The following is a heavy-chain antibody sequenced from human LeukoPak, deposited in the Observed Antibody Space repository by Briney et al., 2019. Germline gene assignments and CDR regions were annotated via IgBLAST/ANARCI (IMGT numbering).Heavy chain of an antibody. J-gene: IGHJ5*01. CDR2: INANSGTT. CDR1: GFAFNVYA. Sequence: PGGSLRLSCTASGFAFNVYAMSWLRQPPGKGLEWVSTINANSGTTSYAASVRGRFTIFRDNSKNTLYLQLNTLRADDTATYYCAKPISGGLAVTADWFHPWGQGTLVVVSS. CDR3: AKPISGGLAVTADWFHP. V-gene: IGHV3-23*01. D-gene: IGHD6-19*01.